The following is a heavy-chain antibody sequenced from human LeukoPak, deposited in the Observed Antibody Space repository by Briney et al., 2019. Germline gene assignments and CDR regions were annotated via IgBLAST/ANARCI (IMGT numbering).Heavy chain of an antibody. CDR3: AKDLGYSSGWYPNFDY. CDR2: ISYDGSNK. V-gene: IGHV3-30*04. Sequence: PGRSLRLSCAASGFTFSRYAMHWVRQAPGKGLEWVAVISYDGSNKYYADSVKGRFTISRDNSKNTLYLQMISLRAEDTAVYYCAKDLGYSSGWYPNFDYWGQGTLVTVSS. CDR1: GFTFSRYA. D-gene: IGHD6-19*01. J-gene: IGHJ4*02.